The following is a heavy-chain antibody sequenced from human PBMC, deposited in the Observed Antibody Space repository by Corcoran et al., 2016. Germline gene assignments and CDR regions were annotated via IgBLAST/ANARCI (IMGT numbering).Heavy chain of an antibody. V-gene: IGHV3-7*03. J-gene: IGHJ3*02. CDR1: GLTFRNYW. Sequence: EVQLVESGGGLVQPGGSLRLSCAASGLTFRNYWMSWVRQAPGKGLEWVANIKQDGSEKYYVDSVKGRFTISRDNAQNSLFLQMNSLRAEDTAVYYCARDIGLRFSPGFDIWGQGTMVTVSS. CDR2: IKQDGSEK. D-gene: IGHD3-3*01. CDR3: ARDIGLRFSPGFDI.